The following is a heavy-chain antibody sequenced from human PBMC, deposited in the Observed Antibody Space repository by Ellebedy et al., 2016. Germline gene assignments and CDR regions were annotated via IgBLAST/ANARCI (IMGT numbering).Heavy chain of an antibody. V-gene: IGHV3-53*01. CDR1: GFTVSSNY. CDR3: ARAGGYGYEGY. D-gene: IGHD5-18*01. CDR2: IYSGGST. Sequence: GESLKISCAASGFTVSSNYMSWVRQAPGKGLEWVSVIYSGGSTYYADSVKGRFTISRDDAKNSLYLQMNSLRAEDTAVYYCARAGGYGYEGYWGQGTLVTVSS. J-gene: IGHJ4*02.